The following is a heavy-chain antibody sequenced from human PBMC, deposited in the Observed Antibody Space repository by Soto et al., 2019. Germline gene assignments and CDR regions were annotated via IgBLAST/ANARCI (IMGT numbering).Heavy chain of an antibody. CDR2: IYYSGST. CDR1: GGSISSGGYY. CDR3: ARQSGAMAYYFDS. Sequence: SETLSLTCTVSGGSISSGGYYWSWIRQHPGKGLEWIGYIYYSGSTYFNPSLKSRVTISVDTSKNRFSLKLSSVTAADTATYFCARQSGAMAYYFDSWGQGTQVTVSS. D-gene: IGHD4-17*01. J-gene: IGHJ4*02. V-gene: IGHV4-31*03.